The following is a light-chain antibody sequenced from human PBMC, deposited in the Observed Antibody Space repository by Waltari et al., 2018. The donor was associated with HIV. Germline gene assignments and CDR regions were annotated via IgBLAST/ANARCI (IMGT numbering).Light chain of an antibody. J-gene: IGLJ3*02. V-gene: IGLV1-44*01. CDR2: SNN. CDR1: SYNIGSNT. CDR3: ATWDDSLSWV. Sequence: QSVLTQPPSASGTPGRRVTISCSGSSYNIGSNTVNWYQQLPETAPKLRIYSNNQRPSGVPDRFSGSKSGTSASLAISGLQSEDEADYYCATWDDSLSWVFGGGTKLTVL.